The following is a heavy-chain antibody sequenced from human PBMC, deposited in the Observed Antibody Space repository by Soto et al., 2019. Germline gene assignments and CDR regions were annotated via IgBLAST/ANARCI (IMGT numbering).Heavy chain of an antibody. CDR2: INGDGSTA. J-gene: IGHJ5*02. Sequence: GGSLRLSCAASGVNFNFYWMDWVRQAPGKGLVWVSRINGDGSTADYADSVKGRFTISRDNAKNTLFLQMDSLRVEDTAVYYCVRDSPTNLEDADTVASWFDPWGQGTLVTVSS. V-gene: IGHV3-74*01. D-gene: IGHD5-12*01. CDR3: VRDSPTNLEDADTVASWFDP. CDR1: GVNFNFYW.